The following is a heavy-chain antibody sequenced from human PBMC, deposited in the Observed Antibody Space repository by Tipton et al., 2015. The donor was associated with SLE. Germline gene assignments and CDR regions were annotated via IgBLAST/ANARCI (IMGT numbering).Heavy chain of an antibody. J-gene: IGHJ4*02. CDR1: GGSIGSFY. D-gene: IGHD1-1*01. V-gene: IGHV4-59*01. Sequence: TLSLTCTVSGGSIGSFYWSWIRQPPGKGLEWIGNIDYTANPNYSPSLKSRVTISIDTSTNHFSLKLRSVTAADTAVYYCARSWNDAPPDCGYWGQGTLVPVSS. CDR2: IDYTANP. CDR3: ARSWNDAPPDCGY.